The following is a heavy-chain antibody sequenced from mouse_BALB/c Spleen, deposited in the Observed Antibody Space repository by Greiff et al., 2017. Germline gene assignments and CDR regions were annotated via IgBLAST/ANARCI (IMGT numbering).Heavy chain of an antibody. V-gene: IGHV1-14*01. CDR2: INPYNDGT. CDR1: GYTFTSYV. D-gene: IGHD2-14*01. J-gene: IGHJ4*01. CDR3: ARLAYRYDAAMDY. Sequence: VQLKESGPELVKPGASVKMSCKASGYTFTSYVMHWVKQKPGQGLEWIGYINPYNDGTKYNEKFKGKATLTSDKSSSTAYMELSSLTSEDSAVYYCARLAYRYDAAMDYWGQGTSVTVSS.